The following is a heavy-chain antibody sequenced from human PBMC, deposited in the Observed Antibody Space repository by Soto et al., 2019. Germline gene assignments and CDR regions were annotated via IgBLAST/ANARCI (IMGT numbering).Heavy chain of an antibody. V-gene: IGHV4-61*01. D-gene: IGHD3-22*01. J-gene: IGHJ6*04. CDR2: IYYSGST. CDR3: ARLLQQDLYYYYYGMDV. CDR1: GGSVSSGSYY. Sequence: SETLSLTCTVSGGSVSSGSYYWSWIRQPPGKGLEWIGYIYYSGSTNYNPSLKSRVTISVDTSKNQFSLKLSSVTAADTAVYYCARLLQQDLYYYYYGMDVWGKGTTVTVSS.